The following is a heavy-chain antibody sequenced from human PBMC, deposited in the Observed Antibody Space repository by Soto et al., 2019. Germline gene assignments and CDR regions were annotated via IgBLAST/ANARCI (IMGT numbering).Heavy chain of an antibody. CDR3: ARGWVAGHYYFDY. V-gene: IGHV4-31*03. J-gene: IGHJ4*02. Sequence: PSETLSLTCTVSGGSISSGGYYWSWIRQHPGKGLEWIGYIYYSGSTYYNPSLKSRVTISVDTSKNQFSLKLSSVTAADTAVYYCARGWVAGHYYFDYWGQGTLVTVSS. CDR1: GGSISSGGYY. D-gene: IGHD6-19*01. CDR2: IYYSGST.